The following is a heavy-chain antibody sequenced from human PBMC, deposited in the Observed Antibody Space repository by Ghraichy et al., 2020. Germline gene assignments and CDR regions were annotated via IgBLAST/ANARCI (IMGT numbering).Heavy chain of an antibody. CDR2: IYPGDSDT. V-gene: IGHV5-51*01. CDR3: ARLQQVFGDAFDI. Sequence: LKWMGIIYPGDSDTRYSPSFQGQVTISADKSISTAYLQWSSLKASDTAMYYCARLQQVFGDAFDIWGQGTMVTVSS. J-gene: IGHJ3*02. D-gene: IGHD3-16*01.